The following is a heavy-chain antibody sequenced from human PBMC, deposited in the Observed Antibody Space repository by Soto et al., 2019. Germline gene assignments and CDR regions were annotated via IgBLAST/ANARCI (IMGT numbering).Heavy chain of an antibody. CDR3: ARDGDCSSTSCYAEMGRGNWFDP. CDR2: ISAYNGNT. CDR1: GYTFTSYG. Sequence: GASVKVSCKASGYTFTSYGISWVRQAPGQGLEGMGWISAYNGNTNYAQKLQGRVTMTTDTSTSTAYMELRSLRSDDTAVYYCARDGDCSSTSCYAEMGRGNWFDPWGQGTLVTVSS. V-gene: IGHV1-18*01. J-gene: IGHJ5*02. D-gene: IGHD2-2*01.